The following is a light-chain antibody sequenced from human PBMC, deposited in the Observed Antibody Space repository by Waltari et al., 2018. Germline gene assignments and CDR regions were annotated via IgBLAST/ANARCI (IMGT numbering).Light chain of an antibody. CDR3: QVWDSSTVV. V-gene: IGLV3-1*01. Sequence: SYELTQPPSVSVSPRQTASITCSGDKLGDKYACWYQQKAGQSPVLVIYQDTKRPSGIPERFSASNSGNTATLTISGTQALDEADYFCQVWDSSTVVVGGGTKLTVL. CDR2: QDT. J-gene: IGLJ2*01. CDR1: KLGDKY.